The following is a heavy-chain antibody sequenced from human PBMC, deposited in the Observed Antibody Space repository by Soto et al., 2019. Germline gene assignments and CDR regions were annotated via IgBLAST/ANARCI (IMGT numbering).Heavy chain of an antibody. CDR2: ISSSSSYI. V-gene: IGHV3-21*01. J-gene: IGHJ4*02. D-gene: IGHD4-17*01. CDR1: GFTFSSYS. Sequence: EVQLVESGGGLVKPGGSLRLSCAASGFTFSSYSMNWVRQAPGEGLEWVSSISSSSSYIYYADSVKGRFTISRDNAKNSLYLQMNSLRAEDTAVYYCARDHDYGDYGVDYWGQGTLVTVSS. CDR3: ARDHDYGDYGVDY.